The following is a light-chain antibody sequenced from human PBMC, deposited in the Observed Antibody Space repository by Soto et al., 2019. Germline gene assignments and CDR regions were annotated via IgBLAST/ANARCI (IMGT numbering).Light chain of an antibody. CDR2: EVT. CDR3: TSYVGNDIWV. Sequence: QSVRTQPPSASGSPGQSVTISCTGTSSDVGDYKYVSWYQQYPGKAPNLMIYEVTNRPSGVPDRVSGSKSGNTASLTVSGLQAEDEADYYCTSYVGNDIWVFGGGTKLTVL. J-gene: IGLJ3*02. CDR1: SSDVGDYKY. V-gene: IGLV2-8*01.